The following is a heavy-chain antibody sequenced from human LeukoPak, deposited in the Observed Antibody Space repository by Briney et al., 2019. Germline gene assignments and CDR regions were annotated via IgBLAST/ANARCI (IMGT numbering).Heavy chain of an antibody. J-gene: IGHJ6*03. Sequence: GRSLRLSCAASGFTSCSYWMSWVRQAPGEGLEWVANISHRGGEKYYVDSVKGRFTISRDNAKNSLYLQMNSLTAEDTAVYYCARWKGYCSSTSCYYYYYYMDVWGKGTTVSASS. D-gene: IGHD2-2*01. CDR1: GFTSCSYW. V-gene: IGHV3-7*01. CDR3: ARWKGYCSSTSCYYYYYYMDV. CDR2: ISHRGGEK.